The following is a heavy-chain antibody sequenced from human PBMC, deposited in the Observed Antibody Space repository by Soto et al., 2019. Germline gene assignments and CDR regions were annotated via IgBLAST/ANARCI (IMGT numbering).Heavy chain of an antibody. Sequence: GSGPTLVNPTQTLTLTCTFSGFSLSTSGMSVSWIRQPPGKALEWLALIDWDDDKYYSTSLKTRLTISKDTSKNQVVLTMTNMDPVDTATYYCARSQYYDSSGYYLRGWFDPWGQGTLVTVSS. CDR3: ARSQYYDSSGYYLRGWFDP. D-gene: IGHD3-22*01. CDR2: IDWDDDK. V-gene: IGHV2-70*01. CDR1: GFSLSTSGMS. J-gene: IGHJ5*02.